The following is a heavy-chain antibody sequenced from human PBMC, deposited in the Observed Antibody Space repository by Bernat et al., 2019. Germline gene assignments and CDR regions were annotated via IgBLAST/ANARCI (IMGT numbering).Heavy chain of an antibody. J-gene: IGHJ1*01. CDR2: ISSSSSYI. Sequence: EVQLVESGGGLVKPGGSLRLSCAASGFTFSSYSMNWVRQAPGKGLEWVSSISSSSSYIYYADSVKGRFTISRDNAKNSLYLQMNSLRAEDTAVYYCVPMTGLAAAVTSLPWGQGTLVTVSS. D-gene: IGHD6-13*01. CDR3: VPMTGLAAAVTSLP. CDR1: GFTFSSYS. V-gene: IGHV3-21*01.